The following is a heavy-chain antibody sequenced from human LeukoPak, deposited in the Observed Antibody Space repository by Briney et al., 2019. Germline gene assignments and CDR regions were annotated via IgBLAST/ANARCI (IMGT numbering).Heavy chain of an antibody. D-gene: IGHD2-15*01. CDR2: INSDGSST. Sequence: PGGSLRLSCAASGFTFSSYWMHWVRQAPGKGLVWVSRINSDGSSTSYADSVMGRFTISRDNAKNTLYLQMNSLRAEDTAVYYCARATPSDIVVVVAADYYYGMDVWGHGTTVTVSS. J-gene: IGHJ6*02. V-gene: IGHV3-74*01. CDR1: GFTFSSYW. CDR3: ARATPSDIVVVVAADYYYGMDV.